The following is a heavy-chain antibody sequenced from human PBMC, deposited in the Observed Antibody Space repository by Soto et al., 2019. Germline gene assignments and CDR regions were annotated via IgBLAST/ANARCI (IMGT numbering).Heavy chain of an antibody. CDR2: INWSGGKI. J-gene: IGHJ4*02. CDR3: AKGRYDFWSGGASIDY. Sequence: EVQLVESGGGLVQPGRSLRLSCAASGFIFDDYAMYWVRQAPGKGLEWVSGINWSGGKIGYADSVKGRFTISRDTANNSLYLQMNSLRGEDTALYYCAKGRYDFWSGGASIDYWGQGTLVTVSS. CDR1: GFIFDDYA. D-gene: IGHD3-3*01. V-gene: IGHV3-9*01.